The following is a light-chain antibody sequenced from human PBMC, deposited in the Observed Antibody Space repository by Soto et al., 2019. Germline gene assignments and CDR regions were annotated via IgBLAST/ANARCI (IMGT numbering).Light chain of an antibody. Sequence: EIVMTQSPATLSVSPGERTTLSCRASQSVGNNLAWYQQKPCQSPRLLIYGAYTRATGIPARFSGSGSGTDFTLTISSLQSEDFAVYYCQQYNNWPRTFGQGTKVDI. CDR1: QSVGNN. CDR2: GAY. J-gene: IGKJ1*01. CDR3: QQYNNWPRT. V-gene: IGKV3-15*01.